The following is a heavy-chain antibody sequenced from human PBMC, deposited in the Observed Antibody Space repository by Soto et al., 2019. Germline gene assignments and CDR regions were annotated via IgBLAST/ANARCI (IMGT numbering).Heavy chain of an antibody. CDR2: INPNSGGT. CDR3: AGAGGAIPSHNGRSV. J-gene: IGHJ6*02. Sequence: ASVKVSCKASGYTFTGYYMHWVRQAPGQGLEWMGWINPNSGGTNYAQKFQGWVTMTRDTSISTAYMELSRLRSDDTAVYYCAGAGGAIPSHNGRSVCDQGPTVIVSS. V-gene: IGHV1-2*04. D-gene: IGHD2-21*01. CDR1: GYTFTGYY.